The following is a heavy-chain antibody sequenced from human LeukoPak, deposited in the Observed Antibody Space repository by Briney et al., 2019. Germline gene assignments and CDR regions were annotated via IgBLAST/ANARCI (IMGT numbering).Heavy chain of an antibody. Sequence: GGSLRLPCAASGFTFSSYAMSWVRQAPGKGLEWVSAISGSGGSTYYADSVKGRFIISRDNSKNTLYLQMNSLRAEDTAVYYCANIQAMVRGVTADYWGQGTLVTVSS. J-gene: IGHJ4*02. D-gene: IGHD3-10*01. CDR3: ANIQAMVRGVTADY. CDR1: GFTFSSYA. CDR2: ISGSGGST. V-gene: IGHV3-23*01.